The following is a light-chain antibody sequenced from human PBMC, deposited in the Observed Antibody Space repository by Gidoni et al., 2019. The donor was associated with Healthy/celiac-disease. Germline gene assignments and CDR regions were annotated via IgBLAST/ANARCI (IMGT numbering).Light chain of an antibody. CDR1: SSDVGGYNY. CDR2: DVS. V-gene: IGLV2-14*03. J-gene: IGLJ1*01. CDR3: SSYTSSSTRV. Sequence: QSALTQPAPVSRSPGPSITISCTGTSSDVGGYNYVSWYQQHPGKAPKLMIYDVSNRPSGVSNRFSGSKSGNTASLTISGLQAEDEADYYCSSYTSSSTRVFGTGTKVTVL.